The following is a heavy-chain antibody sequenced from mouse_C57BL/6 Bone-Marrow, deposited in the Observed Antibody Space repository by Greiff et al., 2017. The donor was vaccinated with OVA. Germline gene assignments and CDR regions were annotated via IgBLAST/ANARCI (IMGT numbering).Heavy chain of an antibody. CDR2: ISSGGSYT. CDR1: GFTFCSYG. Sequence: EVMLVESGGDLVKPGGSLKLSCAASGFTFCSYGMSWVRQTPDKRLEWVATISSGGSYTYYPDSVKGRFTISRDNAKNTLYLQMSSLKSEDTAMYYCARHGDYGSFFDYWGQGTTLTVSS. CDR3: ARHGDYGSFFDY. J-gene: IGHJ2*01. D-gene: IGHD1-1*01. V-gene: IGHV5-6*01.